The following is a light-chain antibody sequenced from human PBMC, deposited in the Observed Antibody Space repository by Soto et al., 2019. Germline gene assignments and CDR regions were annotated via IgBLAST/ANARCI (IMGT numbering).Light chain of an antibody. Sequence: EIVLTQSQGTLSLSPGDRVTLSCRASQSVSSRYLAWYQKKPGQAPRLPIYCASSRATGVPDRFSGSGSGIDVTLNISRLEPEDVAVYYCQQYGRSLTWTLGQGTKVDI. V-gene: IGKV3-20*01. J-gene: IGKJ1*01. CDR2: CAS. CDR3: QQYGRSLTWT. CDR1: QSVSSRY.